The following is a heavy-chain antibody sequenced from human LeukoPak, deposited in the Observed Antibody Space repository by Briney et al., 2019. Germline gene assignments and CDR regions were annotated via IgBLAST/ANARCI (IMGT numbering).Heavy chain of an antibody. Sequence: GGSLRLSCAASGFTFDDYAMHWVRQAPGKGLEWVSLISGDGGSTYYADSVKGRFTISRDNSKDSLYLQMNSLRTEDTALYYCAKDIGRSGYDLAFDYWGQGTLVTVSS. D-gene: IGHD5-12*01. J-gene: IGHJ4*02. CDR2: ISGDGGST. V-gene: IGHV3-43*02. CDR3: AKDIGRSGYDLAFDY. CDR1: GFTFDDYA.